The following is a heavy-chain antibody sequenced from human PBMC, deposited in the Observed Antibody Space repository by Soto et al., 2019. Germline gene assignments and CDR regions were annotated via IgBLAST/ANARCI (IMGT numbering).Heavy chain of an antibody. CDR2: INHSGST. V-gene: IGHV4-34*01. CDR3: ARGRRMVYAILGYYYYGMDV. D-gene: IGHD2-8*01. Sequence: SETLSLTCAVYGGSFSGYYWSWIRQPPGKGPEWIGEINHSGSTNYNPSLKSRVTISVDTSKNQFSLKLSSVTAADTAVYYCARGRRMVYAILGYYYYGMDVWGQGTTVTVSS. J-gene: IGHJ6*02. CDR1: GGSFSGYY.